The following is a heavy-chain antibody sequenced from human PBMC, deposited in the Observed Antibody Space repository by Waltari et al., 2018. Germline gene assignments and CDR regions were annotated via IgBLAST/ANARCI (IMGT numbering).Heavy chain of an antibody. CDR1: GFTFSSYA. D-gene: IGHD3-10*01. J-gene: IGHJ4*02. CDR2: ISSNGGST. V-gene: IGHV3-64*01. Sequence: EVQLVESGGGLVQPGGSLRLSCAASGFTFSSYAMHWVRQAPGKGLEYVSAISSNGGSTYYANSVKGRFTISRDNSKNTLYLQMGSLRAEDMAVYYCARADLWFGELGYWGQGTLVTVSS. CDR3: ARADLWFGELGY.